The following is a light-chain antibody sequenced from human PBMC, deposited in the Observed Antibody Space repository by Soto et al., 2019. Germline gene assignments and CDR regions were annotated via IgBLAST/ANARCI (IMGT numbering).Light chain of an antibody. CDR2: EVS. V-gene: IGLV2-14*01. CDR3: SSYATSSTLV. Sequence: QSALAQPASVSGSPGQSITISCTGTSSDVGRYNYVAWYQQHPGKAPKVLIFEVSNRPSGVSSRFSGSKSGNTASLNISGLQAEDEADYYCSSYATSSTLVFGTGTQLTVL. J-gene: IGLJ1*01. CDR1: SSDVGRYNY.